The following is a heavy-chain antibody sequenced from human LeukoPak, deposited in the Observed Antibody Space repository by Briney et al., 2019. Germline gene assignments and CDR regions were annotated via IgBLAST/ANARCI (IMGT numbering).Heavy chain of an antibody. CDR1: GDSVSSNSAA. CDR2: TYYRSKWYN. V-gene: IGHV6-1*01. CDR3: ARDLVSGGWYGIDY. Sequence: SQTLSLTCALSGDSVSSNSAAWNWLRQSPSRGLEWLGRTYYRSKWYNDYAVSVKSRITINPDTSKDQFSLQLNSVTPEDTAVYYCARDLVSGGWYGIDYWGQGTLVTVSS. D-gene: IGHD6-19*01. J-gene: IGHJ4*02.